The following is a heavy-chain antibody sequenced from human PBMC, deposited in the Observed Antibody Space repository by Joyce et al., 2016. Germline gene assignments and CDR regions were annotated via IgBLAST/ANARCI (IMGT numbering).Heavy chain of an antibody. J-gene: IGHJ1*01. CDR2: INDSGRT. CDR3: ARARRGITLVRGVMGEYFQH. V-gene: IGHV4-34*01. D-gene: IGHD3-10*01. CDR1: GGSFSGYY. Sequence: QVQLQQWGAGLLKPSETLSLTCAVYGGSFSGYYWSWIRQPPGMGLEWIGEINDSGRTNYNPSLKSRVTISVDTSKNQFSLKVTTMTAADTAVYYCARARRGITLVRGVMGEYFQHWGRGTLVTVSS.